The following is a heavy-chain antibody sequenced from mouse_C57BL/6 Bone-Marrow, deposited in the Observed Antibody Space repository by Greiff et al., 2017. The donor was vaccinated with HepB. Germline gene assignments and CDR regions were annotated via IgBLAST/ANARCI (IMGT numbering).Heavy chain of an antibody. CDR1: GYTFTSYG. CDR2: IYPRSGNT. J-gene: IGHJ4*01. V-gene: IGHV1-81*01. Sequence: VQLQESGAELARPGASVKLSCKASGYTFTSYGISWVKQRTGQGLEWIGEIYPRSGNTYYNEKFKGKATLTADKSSSTAYMDLRSLTSEDSAVYFCANPSYSNALYYYAMDYWGQGTSVTVSS. CDR3: ANPSYSNALYYYAMDY. D-gene: IGHD2-5*01.